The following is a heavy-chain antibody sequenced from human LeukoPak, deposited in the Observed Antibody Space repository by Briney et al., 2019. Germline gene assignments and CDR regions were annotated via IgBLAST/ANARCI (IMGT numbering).Heavy chain of an antibody. D-gene: IGHD3-9*01. CDR1: GGSISSSSYY. Sequence: PSETLSLTCTVSGGSISSSSYYWGCIRQPPGKGLEWIGSIYYSGSTYYTPSLKSRVTISVDTSKNQFSLKLSSVTAADTAVYYCSFDYDILTGYVYGMDVWGQGTTVIVSS. CDR3: SFDYDILTGYVYGMDV. CDR2: IYYSGST. V-gene: IGHV4-39*01. J-gene: IGHJ6*02.